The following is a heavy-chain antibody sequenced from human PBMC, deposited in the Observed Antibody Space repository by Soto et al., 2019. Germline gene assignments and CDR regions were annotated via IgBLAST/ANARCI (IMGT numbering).Heavy chain of an antibody. D-gene: IGHD3-3*01. Sequence: PGGSLRLSCAASGFTFSSYSMNWVRQAPGKGLEWVSYISSSSSTIYYADSVKGRFTISRDNAKNSLYLQMNSLRAEDTAVYYCAGDFWSGYYLGDYYYYMDVWGKGTTVTVSS. CDR3: AGDFWSGYYLGDYYYYMDV. CDR1: GFTFSSYS. V-gene: IGHV3-48*01. J-gene: IGHJ6*03. CDR2: ISSSSSTI.